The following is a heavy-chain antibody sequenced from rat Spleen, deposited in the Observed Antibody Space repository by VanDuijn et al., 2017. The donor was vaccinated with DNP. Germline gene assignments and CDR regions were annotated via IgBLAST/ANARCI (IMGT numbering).Heavy chain of an antibody. Sequence: EVQLVESGGGLVQPGRSLKLSCVASGFTFNNYWMTWIRQAPGKGLEWVASITNTGGSTYYRDSVKGRFTISRDNAKSTLYLQMDSLRSEDTATYYCATHPFDYWGQGVMVTVSS. CDR2: ITNTGGST. J-gene: IGHJ2*01. CDR1: GFTFNNYW. CDR3: ATHPFDY. V-gene: IGHV5-31*01.